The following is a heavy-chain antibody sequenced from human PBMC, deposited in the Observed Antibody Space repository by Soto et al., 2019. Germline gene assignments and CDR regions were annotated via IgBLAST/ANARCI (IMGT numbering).Heavy chain of an antibody. D-gene: IGHD2-21*02. Sequence: QVQLVESGGGGARPGGSRRLSCEAPGLTFGSYARNGAPQAQGKGLDGVAVLSYDGSNKYYADSVKGRFTISRDNSKNTLYLQMNSLRAEDTAVYYCARDPVAYCGGDCRTFDYWGQGTLVTVSS. CDR2: LSYDGSNK. J-gene: IGHJ4*02. CDR3: ARDPVAYCGGDCRTFDY. V-gene: IGHV3-30-3*01. CDR1: GLTFGSYA.